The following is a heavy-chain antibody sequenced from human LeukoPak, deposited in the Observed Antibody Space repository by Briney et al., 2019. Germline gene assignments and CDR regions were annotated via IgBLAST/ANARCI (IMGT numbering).Heavy chain of an antibody. V-gene: IGHV4-59*01. Sequence: SETLSLTCTVSGGSISSYYWSWIRQPPGKGLEWIGYIYYSGSTNYNPSLKSRVAISVDTSKNQFSLKLSSVTAADTAVYYCARRTGYYDGFDFWGQGTLVTVSS. CDR1: GGSISSYY. D-gene: IGHD3/OR15-3a*01. CDR3: ARRTGYYDGFDF. J-gene: IGHJ4*02. CDR2: IYYSGST.